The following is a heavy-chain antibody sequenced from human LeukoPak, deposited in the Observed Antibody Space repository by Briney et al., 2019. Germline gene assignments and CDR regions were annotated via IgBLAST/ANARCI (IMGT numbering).Heavy chain of an antibody. Sequence: QPGGSLRLSCAASGFTFSNYHMNWVRQAPGKGLEWVSHISRSTTTIYYADSVRGRFSISRDNAQKSLYLQMNSLTAEDTAVYYCARDLVAVPAIPKYFDYWGHGTLGTVSS. J-gene: IGHJ4*01. V-gene: IGHV3-48*01. CDR3: ARDLVAVPAIPKYFDY. CDR1: GFTFSNYH. D-gene: IGHD5-12*01. CDR2: ISRSTTTI.